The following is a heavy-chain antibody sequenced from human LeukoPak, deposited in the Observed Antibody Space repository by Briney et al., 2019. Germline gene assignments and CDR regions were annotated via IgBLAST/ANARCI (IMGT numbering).Heavy chain of an antibody. D-gene: IGHD3-3*01. CDR3: ARDYYDFWSGYYPNTNWFDP. V-gene: IGHV1-2*02. CDR2: INPNSGGT. J-gene: IGHJ5*02. Sequence: ASVKVSCKASGYTFTGYYMHWVRQAPGQGLEWMGWINPNSGGTNYAQKFQGRVTMTRNTSISTAYMELSSLRSEDTAVYYCARDYYDFWSGYYPNTNWFDPWGQGTLVTVSS. CDR1: GYTFTGYY.